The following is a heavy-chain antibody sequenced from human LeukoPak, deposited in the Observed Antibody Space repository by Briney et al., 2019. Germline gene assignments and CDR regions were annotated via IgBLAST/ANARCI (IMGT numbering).Heavy chain of an antibody. CDR1: GGSISSSSYF. CDR2: IYYSGST. J-gene: IGHJ6*03. V-gene: IGHV4-39*07. CDR3: ARVFDSGSQAYFYYMDV. Sequence: PSETLSLTCTDSGGSISSSSYFWGWIRQPPGKGLKWIGSIYYSGSTYYTPSLKSRVIISVDTSKNQFSLKLSSVTAADTAVYYCARVFDSGSQAYFYYMDVWGKGTTVTVSS. D-gene: IGHD3-10*01.